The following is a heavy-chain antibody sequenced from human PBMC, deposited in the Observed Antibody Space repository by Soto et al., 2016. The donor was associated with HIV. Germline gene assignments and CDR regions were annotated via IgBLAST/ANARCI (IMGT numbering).Heavy chain of an antibody. D-gene: IGHD6-13*01. CDR3: ARDSSSWYGDFNY. Sequence: QVQLVQSGAEVKKPGASVKVSCKASGYTFTSYDINWVRQATGQGLEWMGWMNPNSGNTGYAQKFQGRVTITRNTSISTAYMELSSLRSEDTAVYCCARDSSSWYGDFNYWAREPWSPSPQ. V-gene: IGHV1-8*03. CDR1: GYTFTSYD. J-gene: IGHJ4*02. CDR2: MNPNSGNT.